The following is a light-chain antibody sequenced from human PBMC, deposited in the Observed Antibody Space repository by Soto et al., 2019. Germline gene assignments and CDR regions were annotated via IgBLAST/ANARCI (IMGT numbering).Light chain of an antibody. CDR3: LQDNTFPPT. CDR1: QGISSY. CDR2: AAS. J-gene: IGKJ1*01. Sequence: AIRMTQSPSSFSASTGDRVTITCRASQGISSYLACYQQKPGKATKLLIYAASTLQSGVPSRFNGSGSGTDFTLTLCCLRPEYCAISQRLQDNTFPPTFVQGTMARIK. V-gene: IGKV1-8*01.